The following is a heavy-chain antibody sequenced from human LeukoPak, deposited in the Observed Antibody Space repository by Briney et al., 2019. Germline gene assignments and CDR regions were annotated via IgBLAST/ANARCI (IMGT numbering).Heavy chain of an antibody. CDR3: ARARDGYNYDYYYYMDV. CDR1: GGTFSSYA. Sequence: GASVTVSCKASGGTFSSYAISWVRQAPGQGLEWMGGIIPIFGTANYAQKFQGRVTITTDESTSTAYMELSSLRSEDTAVYYCARARDGYNYDYYYYMDVWGKGTTVTVSS. CDR2: IIPIFGTA. D-gene: IGHD5-24*01. V-gene: IGHV1-69*05. J-gene: IGHJ6*03.